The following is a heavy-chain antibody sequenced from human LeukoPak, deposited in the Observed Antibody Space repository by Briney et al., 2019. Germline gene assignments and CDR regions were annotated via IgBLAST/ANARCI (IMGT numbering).Heavy chain of an antibody. D-gene: IGHD2-21*02. CDR2: IIPILGIA. Sequence: SVKVSCKASGGTFSSYAISWVRQAPGQGLEWMGRIIPILGIAKYAQKFQGRVTITADKSTSTAYMELSSLRSEDTAVYYCARDRIWGTLAYCGGDCYVFDHWGQGTVVTVSS. J-gene: IGHJ4*02. V-gene: IGHV1-69*04. CDR1: GGTFSSYA. CDR3: ARDRIWGTLAYCGGDCYVFDH.